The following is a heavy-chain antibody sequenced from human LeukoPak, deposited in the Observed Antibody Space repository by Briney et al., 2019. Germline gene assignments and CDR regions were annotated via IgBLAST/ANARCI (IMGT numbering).Heavy chain of an antibody. CDR2: IRYDGSNK. Sequence: GGSLRLSCAASGFTFSSYGMHWVRQAPGKGLEWVAFIRYDGSNKYYADSVKGRFTISRDNSKNTLYLQMNSLRAEDTAVYYCAKDRYYVLAAYYFDYWGQGTLVTVSS. CDR3: AKDRYYVLAAYYFDY. CDR1: GFTFSSYG. J-gene: IGHJ4*02. D-gene: IGHD3-16*01. V-gene: IGHV3-30*02.